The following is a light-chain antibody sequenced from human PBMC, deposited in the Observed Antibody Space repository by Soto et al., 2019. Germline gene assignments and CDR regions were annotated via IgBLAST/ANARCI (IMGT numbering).Light chain of an antibody. CDR2: EVT. Sequence: QSALTQPPSASGSPGQSVTISCTGTSSDVGGYNYVSWYQQHPGKAPKLMISEVTKRPSGVPDRFSGSKSGNTASLTVSGLQADDEADYFCSSYAGSNNLIFGGGTKPTVL. J-gene: IGLJ2*01. CDR1: SSDVGGYNY. CDR3: SSYAGSNNLI. V-gene: IGLV2-8*01.